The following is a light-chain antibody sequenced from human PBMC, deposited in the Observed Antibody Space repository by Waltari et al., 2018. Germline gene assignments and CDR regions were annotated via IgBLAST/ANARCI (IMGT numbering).Light chain of an antibody. Sequence: ETVLTQDTVTLSLSPGDRATVSCRASESVSDYLAWYQQRAGQAPRLLIYDVSSRAAGIPARFSGSRSGTEYTLTISSLEPEDFAIYYCQHRLNWPQNTFGPGTKV. J-gene: IGKJ3*01. V-gene: IGKV3-11*01. CDR1: ESVSDY. CDR3: QHRLNWPQNT. CDR2: DVS.